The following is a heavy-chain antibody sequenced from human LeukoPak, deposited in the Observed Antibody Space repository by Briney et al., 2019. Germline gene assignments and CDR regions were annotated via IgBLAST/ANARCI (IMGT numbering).Heavy chain of an antibody. CDR1: GFTFDDYA. D-gene: IGHD1-26*01. CDR3: AKDSGGSYYANFDY. CDR2: ISWNSGSI. V-gene: IGHV3-9*01. Sequence: PGRSLRLSCAASGFTFDDYAMHWVRQAPGKGLEWVSGISWNSGSIGYADSVKGRFTISRDNAKNSLYLQMNSLRAEDTALYYCAKDSGGSYYANFDYWGQGTLVTVSS. J-gene: IGHJ4*02.